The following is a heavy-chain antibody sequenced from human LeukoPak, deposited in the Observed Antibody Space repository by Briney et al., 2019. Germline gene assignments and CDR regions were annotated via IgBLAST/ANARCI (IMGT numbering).Heavy chain of an antibody. CDR1: GGSISSYS. J-gene: IGHJ3*02. D-gene: IGHD1-26*01. CDR3: ARGQAHRYSGSLSDAFDI. Sequence: PSETLSLTCTVFGGSISSYSWSWIRQPPGKGLEWIGYIYYSGSTNYNPSLKSRVTISLDTSKNQFSLKLSSVTAADTAVYYCARGQAHRYSGSLSDAFDIWGQGTMVTVSS. V-gene: IGHV4-59*01. CDR2: IYYSGST.